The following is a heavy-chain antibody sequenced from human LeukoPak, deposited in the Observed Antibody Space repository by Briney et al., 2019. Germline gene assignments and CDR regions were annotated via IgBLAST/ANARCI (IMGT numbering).Heavy chain of an antibody. D-gene: IGHD3-10*01. CDR2: ISYDGSNK. V-gene: IGHV3-30*03. CDR3: ARDVLWFGELFFDY. Sequence: GGSLRLSCAASGFTFSSYGMHWVRQAPGKGLEWVAVISYDGSNKYYADSVKGRFTISRDNAKNSLYLQMNSLRAEDTAVYYCARDVLWFGELFFDYWGQGTLVTVSS. CDR1: GFTFSSYG. J-gene: IGHJ4*02.